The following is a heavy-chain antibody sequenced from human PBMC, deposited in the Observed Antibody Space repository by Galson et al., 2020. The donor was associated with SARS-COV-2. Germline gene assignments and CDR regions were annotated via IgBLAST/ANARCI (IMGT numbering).Heavy chain of an antibody. D-gene: IGHD1-26*01. J-gene: IGHJ6*02. CDR2: IDPSDSYT. V-gene: IGHV5-10-1*01. CDR3: ARHGLDGVGATSPSYGMGV. CDR1: GYSFTSYW. Sequence: KVSCKGSGYSFTSYWISWVRQMPGKGLEWMGRIDPSDSYTNYSPSFQGHVTISADKSISTAYLQWSSLKASDTAMYYCARHGLDGVGATSPSYGMGVWGQGTTVTVSS.